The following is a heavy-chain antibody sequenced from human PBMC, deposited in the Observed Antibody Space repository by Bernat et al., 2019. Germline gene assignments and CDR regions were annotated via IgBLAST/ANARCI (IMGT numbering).Heavy chain of an antibody. Sequence: KLMEFGPEVKNPGASMKVACKTSGYSFTTFGISWVRQAPGQGLEWVGWISTYNGDTKYAQKFQDRVTLTTDTSTRTAYLELRSLRSDDTAVDYCASAFCSSATCDGWFDPWGQGTLVTVSS. D-gene: IGHD2-2*01. CDR1: GYSFTTFG. J-gene: IGHJ5*02. CDR2: ISTYNGDT. CDR3: ASAFCSSATCDGWFDP. V-gene: IGHV1-18*01.